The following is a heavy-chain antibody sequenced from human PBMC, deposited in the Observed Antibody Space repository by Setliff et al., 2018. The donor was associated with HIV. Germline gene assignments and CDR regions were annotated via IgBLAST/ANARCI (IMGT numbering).Heavy chain of an antibody. CDR1: GYTLISYG. CDR3: ARGKGVGGVIITGGLDV. V-gene: IGHV1-18*01. Sequence: ASVKVSCKASGYTLISYGITWVRQAPGQGLEWMGWISAYNGNTNYAQKLQGRVTMTTDTSTSTAYMELRSPTSEDTAVYWCARGKGVGGVIITGGLDVWGKGTTVTVSS. J-gene: IGHJ6*04. D-gene: IGHD3-10*01. CDR2: ISAYNGNT.